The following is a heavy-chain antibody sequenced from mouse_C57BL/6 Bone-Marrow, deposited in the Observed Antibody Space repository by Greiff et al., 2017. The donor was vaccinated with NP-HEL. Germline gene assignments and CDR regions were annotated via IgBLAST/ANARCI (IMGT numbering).Heavy chain of an antibody. J-gene: IGHJ4*01. D-gene: IGHD1-1*01. CDR3: ASKMYYPYAMDY. Sequence: VQLQQPGAELVKPGASVKLSCKASGYTFTSYWMHWVKQRPGQGLEWIGMIHPNSGSTNYNEKFKSKATLTVDKSSSTAYMQLSSLTSEDSAVYYCASKMYYPYAMDYWGQGTSVTVSS. CDR2: IHPNSGST. V-gene: IGHV1-64*01. CDR1: GYTFTSYW.